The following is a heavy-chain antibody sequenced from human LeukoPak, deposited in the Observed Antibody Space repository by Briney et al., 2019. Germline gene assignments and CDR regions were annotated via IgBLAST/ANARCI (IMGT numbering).Heavy chain of an antibody. V-gene: IGHV3-64*01. J-gene: IGHJ4*02. CDR1: GFTFSSYA. CDR3: ARGNYDYVWGSYRQYYFDY. Sequence: GGSLRLSCAASGFTFSSYAMHWVRQAPGKGLEYVSAISSNGGSTYYANSVKGRFTISRDNSKNTLYLQMGSLRAEDMAVYYCARGNYDYVWGSYRQYYFDYWGQGTLVTVSS. D-gene: IGHD3-16*02. CDR2: ISSNGGST.